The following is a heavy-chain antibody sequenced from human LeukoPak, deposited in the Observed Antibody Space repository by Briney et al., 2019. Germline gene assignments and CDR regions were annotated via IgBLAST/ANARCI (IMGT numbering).Heavy chain of an antibody. CDR1: GCSISSHY. CDR3: ARGIAAAGTAYYYYYMDV. Sequence: PSETLSLTCRASGCSISSHYWSWIRLPPGKGLEWIGYIYYSGSTNYSPSLKSRVTISVDTSKNQFSLNLSSVTPADTAVYYCARGIAAAGTAYYYYYMDVWGKGTTVTVSS. CDR2: IYYSGST. D-gene: IGHD6-13*01. V-gene: IGHV4-59*11. J-gene: IGHJ6*03.